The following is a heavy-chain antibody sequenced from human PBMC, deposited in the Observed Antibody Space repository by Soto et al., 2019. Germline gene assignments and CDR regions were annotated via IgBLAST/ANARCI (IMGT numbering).Heavy chain of an antibody. Sequence: QVQLQESGPGLVKPSATLTLTCTVSGASITTSYWSWIRQPPGKGLERIGYTFHIVTTNYNPSLECRVSMSVDTSMNQFSLTMTSVTAADTAVYYCARTPFRMALGTVLCYFDDWGQGTLVTVSS. V-gene: IGHV4-59*01. CDR2: TFHIVTT. J-gene: IGHJ4*02. CDR1: GASITTSY. CDR3: ARTPFRMALGTVLCYFDD. D-gene: IGHD3-16*01.